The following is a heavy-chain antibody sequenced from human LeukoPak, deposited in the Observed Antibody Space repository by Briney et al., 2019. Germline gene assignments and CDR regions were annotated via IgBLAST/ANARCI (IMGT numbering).Heavy chain of an antibody. CDR2: IIPIFGTA. CDR3: ARSITIFGVAGPFDP. D-gene: IGHD3-3*01. CDR1: GGTFSSYA. V-gene: IGHV1-69*13. J-gene: IGHJ5*02. Sequence: SVKVSCKASGGTFSSYAISWVRQAPGQGLEWMGGIIPIFGTANYAQKFQGRVTITADESTSTAYMELSNLRSEDTAVYYCARSITIFGVAGPFDPWGQGTLVTVSS.